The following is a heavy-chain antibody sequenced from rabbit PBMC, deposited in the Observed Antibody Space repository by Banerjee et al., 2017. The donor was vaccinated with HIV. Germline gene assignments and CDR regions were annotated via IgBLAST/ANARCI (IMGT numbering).Heavy chain of an antibody. CDR3: VRAGVYAGSSSYTGFDFNL. CDR2: IYISSGST. V-gene: IGHV1S40*01. CDR1: GFSFSSGYD. J-gene: IGHJ4*01. D-gene: IGHD8-1*01. Sequence: VESGGDLVKPGASLTLTCTASGFSFSSGYDMYWVRQAPGKGLEWITCIYISSGSTYYASWAKGRFTISKTSSTTVTLQMTSLTAADTATYFCVRAGVYAGSSSYTGFDFNLWGPGTLVTVS.